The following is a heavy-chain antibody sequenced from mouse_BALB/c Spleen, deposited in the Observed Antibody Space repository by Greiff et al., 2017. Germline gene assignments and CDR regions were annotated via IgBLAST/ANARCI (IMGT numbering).Heavy chain of an antibody. CDR1: GFSLTSYG. V-gene: IGHV2-9*02. Sequence: QVQLKESGPGLVAPSQSLSITCTVSGFSLTSYGVHWVRQPPGKGLEWLGVIWAGGSTNYNSALMSRLSISKDNSKSQVFLKMNSLQTDDTAMYYCARGLYDGYYVAMDYWGQGTSVTVSS. CDR3: ARGLYDGYYVAMDY. CDR2: IWAGGST. J-gene: IGHJ4*01. D-gene: IGHD2-3*01.